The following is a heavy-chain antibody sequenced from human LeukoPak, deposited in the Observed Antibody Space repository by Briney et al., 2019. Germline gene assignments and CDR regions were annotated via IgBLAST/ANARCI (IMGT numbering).Heavy chain of an antibody. D-gene: IGHD6-25*01. V-gene: IGHV4-34*01. CDR3: ARDSSGDGYSSGYH. CDR1: GGSFSGYY. Sequence: SETLSLTCAVYGGSFSGYYWSWIRQPPGKGLEWIGEINHSGSTNYNPSLKSRVTISVDTSKNQFSLTLSSATAADTAVYYCARDSSGDGYSSGYHWGQGTLVTVSS. CDR2: INHSGST. J-gene: IGHJ5*02.